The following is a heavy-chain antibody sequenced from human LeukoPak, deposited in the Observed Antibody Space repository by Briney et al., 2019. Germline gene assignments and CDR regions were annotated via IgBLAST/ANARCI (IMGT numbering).Heavy chain of an antibody. D-gene: IGHD1-26*01. CDR1: GFTFGDYA. J-gene: IGHJ3*02. CDR3: TRDRSGGANAFDI. CDR2: IRSKAYGGTT. V-gene: IGHV3-49*03. Sequence: GGSLRLSCTASGFTFGDYAMSWFRQAPGKGLEWVGFIRSKAYGGTTEYAASVKGRFTISRDDSKSIAYLQMNSLKTEDTAVYYCTRDRSGGANAFDIWGQGTMVTVSS.